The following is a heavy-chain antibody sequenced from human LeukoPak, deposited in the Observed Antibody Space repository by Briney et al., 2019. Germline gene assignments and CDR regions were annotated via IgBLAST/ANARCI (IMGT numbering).Heavy chain of an antibody. CDR1: GYTFTSYR. CDR3: ARAYYYDSSGYYKY. V-gene: IGHV5-51*01. D-gene: IGHD3-22*01. CDR2: IYPGDSDT. J-gene: IGHJ4*02. Sequence: GESLKISCKGSGYTFTSYRIGWVRQMPGKGLEWMGIIYPGDSDTRYSPSFQGQVTISADKSISTAYLQWSSLEASDTAMYYCARAYYYDSSGYYKYWGQGTLVTVSS.